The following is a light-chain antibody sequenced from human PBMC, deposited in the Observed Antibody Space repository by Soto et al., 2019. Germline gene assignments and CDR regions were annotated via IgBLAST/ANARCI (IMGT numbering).Light chain of an antibody. CDR3: QQSGDLPPWT. CDR2: SAS. J-gene: IGKJ1*01. Sequence: EIVLTQSPGTLSLSPGERATLSCRASQSVTSNYLAWYQQKPGQTPRLLIYSASSRATGIPDRFSGSGSGTDFTLTISSLEPEDFAVYYCQQSGDLPPWTFGQGTKV. CDR1: QSVTSNY. V-gene: IGKV3-20*01.